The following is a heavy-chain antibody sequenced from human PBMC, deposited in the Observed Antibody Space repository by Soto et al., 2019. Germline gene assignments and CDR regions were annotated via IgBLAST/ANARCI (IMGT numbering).Heavy chain of an antibody. J-gene: IGHJ5*02. D-gene: IGHD3-10*01. CDR1: GDAFSSHT. CDR3: ARGEGGSGSYVPWFDP. V-gene: IGHV1-69*02. CDR2: IIRILGIA. Sequence: SVQVSCKASGDAFSSHTISWVRQAPGQGLEWMGRIIRILGIANGAQEFRGRVTGTAVKCTSTAYMELSSMRSEDTAVYYCARGEGGSGSYVPWFDPWG.